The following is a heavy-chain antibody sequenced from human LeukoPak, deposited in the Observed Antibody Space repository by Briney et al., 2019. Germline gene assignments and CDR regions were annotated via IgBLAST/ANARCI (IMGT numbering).Heavy chain of an antibody. J-gene: IGHJ5*02. D-gene: IGHD6-13*01. CDR2: IYYSGST. CDR1: GGSISSYY. CDR3: ARELKYSSSWYNWFDP. Sequence: SETLSLTCTVSGGSISSYYWSWIRQPPGKGLEWIGYIYYSGSTNYNPSLKSRVTISVDTSKNQFSLKLSSVTAADTAVYYCARELKYSSSWYNWFDPWGQGTLVTVSS. V-gene: IGHV4-59*01.